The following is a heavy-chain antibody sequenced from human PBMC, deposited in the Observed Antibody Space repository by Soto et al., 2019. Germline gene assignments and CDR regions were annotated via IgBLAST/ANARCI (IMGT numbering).Heavy chain of an antibody. D-gene: IGHD6-6*01. J-gene: IGHJ3*02. CDR3: ARGRIAARPQRRAFDI. Sequence: ASVKVSCKASGYTFTSYGISWVRQAPGQGLEWMGWISAYNGNTNYNPSLKSRVTISVDTSKNQFSLKLSSVTAADTAVYYCARGRIAARPQRRAFDIWGQGTMVTVSS. CDR1: GYTFTSYG. CDR2: ISAYNGNT. V-gene: IGHV1-18*01.